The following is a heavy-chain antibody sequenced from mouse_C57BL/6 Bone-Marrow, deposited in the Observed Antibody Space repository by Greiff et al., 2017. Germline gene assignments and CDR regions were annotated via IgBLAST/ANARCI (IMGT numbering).Heavy chain of an antibody. V-gene: IGHV1-55*01. CDR1: GYTFTSYW. CDR2: IYPGSGST. CDR3: AGGEYDYWYFDV. J-gene: IGHJ1*03. Sequence: VQLQQPGAELVKPGASVKMSCKASGYTFTSYWITWVKQRPGQGLEWIGDIYPGSGSTNYNEKFKSKATLTVDTSSSTAYMQLSSLTSEDSAVYYWAGGEYDYWYFDVWGTGTTVTVSS. D-gene: IGHD2-14*01.